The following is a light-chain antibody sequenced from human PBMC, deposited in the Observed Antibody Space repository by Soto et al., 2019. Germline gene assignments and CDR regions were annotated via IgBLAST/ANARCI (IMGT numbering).Light chain of an antibody. CDR3: LQDYNYPRT. V-gene: IGKV1-6*01. CDR1: QGIRND. Sequence: AIQMTQSPSCLCASVGDRVTIACRASQGIRNDLGWYQQKPGKAPKLLIYAASSLQSGVPSRFSGSGSGTDFTLTISSLQPEDFATYYCLQDYNYPRTFGQGTKVDI. J-gene: IGKJ1*01. CDR2: AAS.